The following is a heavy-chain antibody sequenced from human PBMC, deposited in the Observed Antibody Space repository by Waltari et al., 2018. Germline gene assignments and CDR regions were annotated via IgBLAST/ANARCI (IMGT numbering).Heavy chain of an antibody. CDR2: IYPGDSDT. D-gene: IGHD3-3*01. CDR1: GYSFTTYW. Sequence: EVQLVQSGAEVKKPGESLKISCKASGYSFTTYWIGWVGQMPGKGLEWMGIIYPGDSDTRYSPSFEGKVTISADESISTAYLQWSSLKASDTAMYYCARHPNSYYDFWDGYFEAFDMWGRGTMVTVSS. V-gene: IGHV5-51*01. CDR3: ARHPNSYYDFWDGYFEAFDM. J-gene: IGHJ3*02.